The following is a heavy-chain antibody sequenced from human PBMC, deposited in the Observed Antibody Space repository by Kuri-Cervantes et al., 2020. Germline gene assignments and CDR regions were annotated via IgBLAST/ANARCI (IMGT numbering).Heavy chain of an antibody. CDR2: ISGSGGST. V-gene: IGHV3-23*01. CDR1: GFTFGDYA. CDR3: AKEDIVATIWYFDY. J-gene: IGHJ4*02. D-gene: IGHD5-12*01. Sequence: GESLKISCTASGFTFGDYAMSWVRQAPGKGLEWVSAISGSGGSTYYADSVKGRFTISRDNSKNTLYLQMNSLRAEDTAVYYCAKEDIVATIWYFDYWGQGTLVTVSS.